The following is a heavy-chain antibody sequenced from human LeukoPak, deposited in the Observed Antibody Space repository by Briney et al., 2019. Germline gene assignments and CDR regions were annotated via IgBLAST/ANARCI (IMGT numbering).Heavy chain of an antibody. D-gene: IGHD3-10*01. CDR3: ARGYGSGSKYYFDY. J-gene: IGHJ4*02. CDR1: GFIFDDYA. Sequence: GRSLRLSCAASGFIFDDYAMHWVRQAPGKGLEWVSSISSSSSYIYYADSVKGRFTISRDNAKNSLYLQMNSLRAEDTAVYYCARGYGSGSKYYFDYWGQGTLVTVSS. CDR2: ISSSSSYI. V-gene: IGHV3-21*01.